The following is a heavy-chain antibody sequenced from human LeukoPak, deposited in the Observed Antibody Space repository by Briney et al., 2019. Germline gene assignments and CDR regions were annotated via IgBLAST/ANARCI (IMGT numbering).Heavy chain of an antibody. CDR3: AKEPEMATAAGDY. D-gene: IGHD5-24*01. CDR2: IRYDGSNK. CDR1: GFTFSSYG. Sequence: PGGSLRLSCAASGFTFSSYGMHWVRQAPGKGLEWVAVIRYDGSNKYYADSVKGRFTISRDNSKNTLYLQMNSLRGEDTAVYYCAKEPEMATAAGDYWGQETLVTVSS. V-gene: IGHV3-30*02. J-gene: IGHJ4*02.